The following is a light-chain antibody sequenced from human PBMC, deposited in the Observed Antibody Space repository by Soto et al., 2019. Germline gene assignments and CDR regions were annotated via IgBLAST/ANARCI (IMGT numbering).Light chain of an antibody. CDR1: QSISSN. CDR3: QQYNSYS. V-gene: IGKV3-15*01. CDR2: RTS. J-gene: IGKJ1*01. Sequence: EIVMTQSPATLSVSPGERATLSCRASQSISSNLAWYQQKPGQAPRLLMFRTSSRATGFPARFTGSGSGTEFTLTISSLQPDDFATYYCQQYNSYSFGQGTKVDIK.